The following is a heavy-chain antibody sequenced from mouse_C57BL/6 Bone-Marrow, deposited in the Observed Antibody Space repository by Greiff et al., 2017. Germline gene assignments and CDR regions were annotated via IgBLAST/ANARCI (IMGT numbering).Heavy chain of an antibody. CDR2: IDPENGDT. J-gene: IGHJ1*03. D-gene: IGHD1-1*01. V-gene: IGHV14-4*01. CDR1: GFNIKDDY. Sequence: VQLQQSGAELVRPGASVKLSCTASGFNIKDDYMHWVKPRPEQGLEWIGWIDPENGDTEYASKFQGKATITADTSSNTAYLQLSSLTSEDTAVYYCTTSGSSYWYFDVWGTGTTVTVSS. CDR3: TTSGSSYWYFDV.